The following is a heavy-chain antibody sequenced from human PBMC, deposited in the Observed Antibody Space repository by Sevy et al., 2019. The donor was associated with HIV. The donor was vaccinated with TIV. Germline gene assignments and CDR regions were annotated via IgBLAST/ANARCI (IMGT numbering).Heavy chain of an antibody. D-gene: IGHD5-12*01. Sequence: GGSLRLSCATSGFTFSTYSMNWVRQAPGKGLRWVSSISRSSTYIYYTDSVKGRFTLSRDNARNSLYLQMNSLRVDDTAVYYCARDSGYTGYDWGQGTLVTVSS. J-gene: IGHJ4*02. CDR1: GFTFSTYS. CDR3: ARDSGYTGYD. V-gene: IGHV3-21*01. CDR2: ISRSSTYI.